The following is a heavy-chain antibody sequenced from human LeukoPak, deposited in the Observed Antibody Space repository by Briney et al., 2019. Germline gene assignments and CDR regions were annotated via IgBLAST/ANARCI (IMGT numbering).Heavy chain of an antibody. CDR1: GFTFSSYA. D-gene: IGHD2-15*01. CDR2: ISYDGSNT. V-gene: IGHV3-30-3*01. CDR3: ARGFCATTTCYISNR. J-gene: IGHJ4*02. Sequence: RGSLRLSCVASGFTFSSYAMHWVRQAPGKGLEWVAVISYDGSNTYYADSVRGRFTISRDNSENTLYAQMNRLRPEDTAVYYCARGFCATTTCYISNRWGQGTLVTVSS.